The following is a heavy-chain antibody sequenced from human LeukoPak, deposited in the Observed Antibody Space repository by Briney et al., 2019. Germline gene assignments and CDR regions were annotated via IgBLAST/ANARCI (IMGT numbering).Heavy chain of an antibody. CDR3: ARDDNWNDKPFDH. J-gene: IGHJ4*02. CDR2: II. V-gene: IGHV3-21*01. CDR1: GFTFSHYT. D-gene: IGHD1-20*01. Sequence: GGSLRLSCAASGFTFSHYTMNWVRQAPWKGLEWVSSIIHYADSVKGRFTISRDNANNSLYLQMSSLRAEDTALYYCARDDNWNDKPFDHWGQGALVTVSS.